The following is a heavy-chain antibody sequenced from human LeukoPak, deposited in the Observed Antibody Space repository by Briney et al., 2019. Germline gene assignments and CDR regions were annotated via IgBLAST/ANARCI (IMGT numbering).Heavy chain of an antibody. V-gene: IGHV3-21*01. CDR3: ARDGDYSSGSFY. J-gene: IGHJ4*02. CDR1: GFTFSSYS. CDR2: ISSSSYI. Sequence: GGSLRLSCAASGFTFSSYSMNWVRQAPGKGLEWVSSISSSSYIYYADSVKGRFTISRDNAKNSLYLQMNSLRAEDTAVYYCARDGDYSSGSFYWGQGTLVTVSS. D-gene: IGHD6-25*01.